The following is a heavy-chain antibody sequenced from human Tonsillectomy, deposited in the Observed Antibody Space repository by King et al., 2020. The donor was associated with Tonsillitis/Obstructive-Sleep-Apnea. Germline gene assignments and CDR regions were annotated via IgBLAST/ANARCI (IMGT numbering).Heavy chain of an antibody. Sequence: VQLVESGGGVVQPGRSLRLSCAASGFAFSTCAMHWVRHAPGKGLEWVALISYDGINKYYADSVKGRFTISRDNSKNTLYLQMNSLRAEDTAVYYCARGCTWSGYYRPDYWGQGTLVTVSS. CDR2: ISYDGINK. D-gene: IGHD3-3*01. J-gene: IGHJ4*02. CDR1: GFAFSTCA. CDR3: ARGCTWSGYYRPDY. V-gene: IGHV3-30*04.